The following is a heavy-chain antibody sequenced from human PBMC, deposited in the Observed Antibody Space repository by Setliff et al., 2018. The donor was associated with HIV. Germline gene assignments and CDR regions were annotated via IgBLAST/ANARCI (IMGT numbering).Heavy chain of an antibody. CDR3: ARRSGYAEDY. Sequence: SETLSLTCAVYGGSFSGYYWNWIRQPPGKGLEWIGEIIHSGGTNYNPSPKSRVTISVDTSKNQFSLELSSVTAADTAVYYCARRSGYAEDYWGQGTLVTVSS. J-gene: IGHJ4*02. D-gene: IGHD5-12*01. V-gene: IGHV4-34*12. CDR1: GGSFSGYY. CDR2: IIHSGGT.